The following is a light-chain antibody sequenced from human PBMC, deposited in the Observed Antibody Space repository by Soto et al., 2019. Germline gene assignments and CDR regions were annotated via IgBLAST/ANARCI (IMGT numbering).Light chain of an antibody. CDR3: QQYDDWPPLT. CDR1: QSVSSN. V-gene: IGKV3-15*01. CDR2: GAS. Sequence: EIVMTQSPATLSVSPGERATLSCRASQSVSSNLAWYQQKPGQAPRLLIYGASTRATGIPARFSAGGSGTEFTLTISSLQPEDSAVYYCQQYDDWPPLTFGQGTKVEIK. J-gene: IGKJ1*01.